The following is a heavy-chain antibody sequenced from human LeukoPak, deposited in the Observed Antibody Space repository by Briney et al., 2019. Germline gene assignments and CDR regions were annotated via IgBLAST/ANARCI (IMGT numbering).Heavy chain of an antibody. D-gene: IGHD3-3*01. CDR2: INPNSGGT. V-gene: IGHV1-2*02. Sequence: ASVKVSCKASGYTFTGYYMHWVRQAPGQGLEWMGCINPNSGGTNYAQRFQGRVTMTRDTSISTAYMELSRLRSDDTAVYYCARGIFWSGYFSHAFDIWGQGTMVTVSS. CDR1: GYTFTGYY. J-gene: IGHJ3*02. CDR3: ARGIFWSGYFSHAFDI.